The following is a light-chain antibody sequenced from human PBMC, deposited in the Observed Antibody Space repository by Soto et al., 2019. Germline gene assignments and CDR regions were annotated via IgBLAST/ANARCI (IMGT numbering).Light chain of an antibody. V-gene: IGKV1-39*01. CDR2: AAS. J-gene: IGKJ4*01. CDR1: QSISSY. Sequence: GDIVTIPCRARQSISSYLYWDQQKPGKVSKLLVYAASSLQSGVPSRFRCSGSGTDFTLTISSLQPEEFASYYCQQSYSTPRLTFGGGTKVDIK. CDR3: QQSYSTPRLT.